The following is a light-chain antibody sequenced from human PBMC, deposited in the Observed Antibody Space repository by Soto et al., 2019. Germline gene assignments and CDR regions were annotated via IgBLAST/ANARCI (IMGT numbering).Light chain of an antibody. J-gene: IGLJ2*01. CDR2: DDS. V-gene: IGLV3-21*02. CDR3: QVWDSTTHHVF. Sequence: SYELTPPPSVSVAPGQTARITCWGNNIGSKSVHWYQHKPGQAPVLVVYDDSDRPSGIPERFSGSNSGNTATLTISRVEAGYEADYYCQVWDSTTHHVFFGGGTKLTVL. CDR1: NIGSKS.